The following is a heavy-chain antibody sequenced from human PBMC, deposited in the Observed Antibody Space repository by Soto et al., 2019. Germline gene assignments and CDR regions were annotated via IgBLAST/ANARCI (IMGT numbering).Heavy chain of an antibody. CDR1: GFAFNNYG. CDR2: ISKSDYT. D-gene: IGHD2-2*01. V-gene: IGHV3-21*01. J-gene: IGHJ4*02. Sequence: PGGSLRLSCTVSGFAFNNYGINWVRQAPGKGLEWVSSISKSDYTYYSDSVTGRFTISRDNAKNSVSLQMNTLRVEDTAVYYCAREDSIIIPAVSDFWGLGTLVTAPQ. CDR3: AREDSIIIPAVSDF.